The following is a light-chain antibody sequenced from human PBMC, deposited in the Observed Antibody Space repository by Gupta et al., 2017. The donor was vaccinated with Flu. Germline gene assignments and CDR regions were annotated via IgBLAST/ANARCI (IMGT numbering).Light chain of an antibody. CDR1: QSVSGTY. Sequence: RATLSCRASQSVSGTYLAWYQQKPGQAPRLLIYGASSRATGIPDRFSGTGSGADFTLTISRLEPEDFGVYYYQQYGSPPPLTFGGGTKVEIK. CDR3: QQYGSPPPLT. V-gene: IGKV3-20*01. J-gene: IGKJ4*01. CDR2: GAS.